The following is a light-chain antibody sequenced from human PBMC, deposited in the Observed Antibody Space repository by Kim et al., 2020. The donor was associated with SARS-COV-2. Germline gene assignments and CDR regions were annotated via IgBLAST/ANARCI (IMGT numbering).Light chain of an antibody. CDR2: STN. Sequence: GGTVTLTFGLTSGTVSTSFYPSWYQQTPGQAPRTLIYSTNTRSSGVPDRFSGSILGNKAALTITGAQAEDESDYYCVLYMGGGIWVFGGGTQLTVL. J-gene: IGLJ3*02. V-gene: IGLV8-61*01. CDR1: SGTVSTSFY. CDR3: VLYMGGGIWV.